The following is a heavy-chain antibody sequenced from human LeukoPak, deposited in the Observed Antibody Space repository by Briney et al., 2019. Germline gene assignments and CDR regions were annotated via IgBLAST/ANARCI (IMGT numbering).Heavy chain of an antibody. D-gene: IGHD2-15*01. V-gene: IGHV1-2*02. CDR1: GYTFTGYY. CDR3: ARATRHNCSGGSCVFDY. Sequence: GASVKVSCKASGYTFTGYYMHWVRQAPGQGLEWMGWINPNSGGTNYAQKFQGRVTMTRDTSISTAYMELSRLRSDDTAVYYCARATRHNCSGGSCVFDYWGQGTLVTVSS. J-gene: IGHJ4*02. CDR2: INPNSGGT.